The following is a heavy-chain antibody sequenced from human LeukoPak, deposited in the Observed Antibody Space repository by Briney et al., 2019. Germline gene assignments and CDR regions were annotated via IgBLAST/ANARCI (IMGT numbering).Heavy chain of an antibody. D-gene: IGHD6-13*01. V-gene: IGHV3-30-3*01. Sequence: GGSLRLSCAASGFTFSSYAMHWVRQAPGKGLEWVAVISYDGSNKYYADSVKGRFTISRDNSKNTLYLQMNSLRAEDTAVYYCARAGGAAAGTRYHYYYYGMDVWGQGTTVTVSS. CDR3: ARAGGAAAGTRYHYYYYGMDV. J-gene: IGHJ6*02. CDR2: ISYDGSNK. CDR1: GFTFSSYA.